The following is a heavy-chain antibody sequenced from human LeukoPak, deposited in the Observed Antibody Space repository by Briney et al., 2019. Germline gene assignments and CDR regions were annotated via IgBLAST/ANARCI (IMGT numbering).Heavy chain of an antibody. D-gene: IGHD3-16*01. V-gene: IGHV3-30-3*01. J-gene: IGHJ5*02. CDR2: ISFDGSNK. CDR3: AREELGSSLGFDP. CDR1: GGSFSGYY. Sequence: PSETLSLTCAVYGGSFSGYYWSWIRQPPGKGLEWVAVISFDGSNKYYADSVKGRFTISRDNSKNTLYLQMNSLRAEDTAVYYCAREELGSSLGFDPWGQGTLVTVSS.